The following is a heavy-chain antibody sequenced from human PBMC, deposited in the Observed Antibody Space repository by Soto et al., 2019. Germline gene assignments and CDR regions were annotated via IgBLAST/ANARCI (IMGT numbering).Heavy chain of an antibody. CDR2: IDSSGEK. CDR3: ARRHLAVAVSPWFDP. CDR1: GLSITDSEMG. J-gene: IGHJ5*02. V-gene: IGHV2-26*01. D-gene: IGHD6-19*01. Sequence: QVTLKESGPVLVKPTETLTLRCTVSGLSITDSEMGVSWIRQPPGQPLEWLAHIDSSGEKSYRTFLKSRLAISKHTSTRQIVLTMTNMDPADTATYYCARRHLAVAVSPWFDPWGQGIPVTVSS.